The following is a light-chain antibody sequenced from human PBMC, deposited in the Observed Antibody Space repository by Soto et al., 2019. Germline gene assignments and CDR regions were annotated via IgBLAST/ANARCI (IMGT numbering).Light chain of an antibody. J-gene: IGKJ5*01. CDR1: QSVSSH. CDR3: QQYAGGSPLT. CDR2: DAS. V-gene: IGKV3D-20*01. Sequence: EIVMTQSPATLSFSPGERSTLSFMSSQSVSSHLAWYQQKPGLAPTLLISDASTRASGVPDRFTGGGSGTDFTLTIRRLEPEDFALYYCQQYAGGSPLTFGQGTRLEIK.